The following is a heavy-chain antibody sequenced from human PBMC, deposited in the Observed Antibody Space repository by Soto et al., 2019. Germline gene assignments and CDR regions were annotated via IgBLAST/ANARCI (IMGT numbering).Heavy chain of an antibody. CDR2: ITGSGNTI. V-gene: IGHV3-48*03. Sequence: EVQLVESGGGLVQPGGSLRLSCAASGFTFSSYEMNWVRQAPGKGLEWVSYITGSGNTIYYADSVKGRFTISRDNAKNSMYLQMNRLRAEDTAVYYCARGGSYFDYWGQGTLVTVSS. CDR3: ARGGSYFDY. D-gene: IGHD1-26*01. CDR1: GFTFSSYE. J-gene: IGHJ4*02.